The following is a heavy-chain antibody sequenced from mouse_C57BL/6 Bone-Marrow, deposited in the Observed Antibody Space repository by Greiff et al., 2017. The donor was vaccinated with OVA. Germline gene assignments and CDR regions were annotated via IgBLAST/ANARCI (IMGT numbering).Heavy chain of an antibody. CDR3: ARSSNPPWFAY. Sequence: EVKLMESGPELVKPGASVKISCKASGYSFTGYYMNWVKQSPEKSLEWIGEINPSTGGTTYNQKFKAKATLTVDKSSSTAYMQLKSLTSEDSAVYYCARSSNPPWFAYWGQGTLVTVSA. J-gene: IGHJ3*01. CDR2: INPSTGGT. D-gene: IGHD2-5*01. CDR1: GYSFTGYY. V-gene: IGHV1-42*01.